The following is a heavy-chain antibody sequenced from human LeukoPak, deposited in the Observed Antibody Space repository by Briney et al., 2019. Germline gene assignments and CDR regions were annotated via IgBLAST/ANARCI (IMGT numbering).Heavy chain of an antibody. CDR3: ARTREQWQVLDY. D-gene: IGHD6-19*01. Sequence: GRSLRLSCAASGFTFDDYAMHWVRQAPGKGLEWVAVISYEGSNQYYADSVKGRFTISRDNSKNMVYLQMNSLRAEDTAVYYCARTREQWQVLDYWGQGTLVTVSS. CDR1: GFTFDDYA. J-gene: IGHJ4*02. V-gene: IGHV3-30*03. CDR2: ISYEGSNQ.